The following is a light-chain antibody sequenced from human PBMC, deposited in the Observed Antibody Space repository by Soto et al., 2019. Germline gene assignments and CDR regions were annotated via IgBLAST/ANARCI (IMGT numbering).Light chain of an antibody. CDR3: HQSFGSPPIT. Sequence: DIQMTQSPSSLSASLEDTVTISCRASQNIDNYLHWYQQKAGKAPEVLLYVASVLKDGVSSRLSGSGYGTDFALTSTNRQPEDFAMYYGHQSFGSPPITFGQGTRLDIK. J-gene: IGKJ5*01. CDR2: VAS. V-gene: IGKV1-39*01. CDR1: QNIDNY.